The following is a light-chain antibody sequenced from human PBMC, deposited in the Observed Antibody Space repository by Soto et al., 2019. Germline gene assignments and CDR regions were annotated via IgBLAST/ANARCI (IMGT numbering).Light chain of an antibody. CDR1: QGLSSD. V-gene: IGKV1-9*01. CDR2: AAS. J-gene: IGKJ5*01. Sequence: DIQLTQSPSFLSASVGDRVTITCRASQGLSSDLAWYQQKPGKARKLLIYAASTLQSGVPSRFSGSGSGTEFTLTISSLQPEDFATYYCQQLNSYPITFGQGTRLEIK. CDR3: QQLNSYPIT.